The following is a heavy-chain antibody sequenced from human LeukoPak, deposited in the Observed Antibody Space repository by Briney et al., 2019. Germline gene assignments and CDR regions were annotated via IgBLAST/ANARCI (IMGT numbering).Heavy chain of an antibody. Sequence: GGSLSLSCAASGFTVSSNYMSWVRQAPGKGLEWVSVIYSGGSTYYADSVKGRFTISRDNSKNTLYLQMNSLRAEDTAVYYCARVAIPGHDAFDIWGQGTMVTVSS. J-gene: IGHJ3*02. CDR3: ARVAIPGHDAFDI. V-gene: IGHV3-53*01. CDR1: GFTVSSNY. CDR2: IYSGGST.